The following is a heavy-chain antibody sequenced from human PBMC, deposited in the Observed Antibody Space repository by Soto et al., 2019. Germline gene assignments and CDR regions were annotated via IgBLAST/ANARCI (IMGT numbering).Heavy chain of an antibody. V-gene: IGHV3-72*01. J-gene: IGHJ6*03. Sequence: EGSLRLPCVPSGFTFSDQYMDWVRQNPGKGLEWVGRSRDKAHSYTTEYAASVKGRFTISRDDSKNSLYLQMNNLKTEDTAFYYCTKSAAEPHKWHYNMDGWG. CDR3: TKSAAEPHKWHYNMDG. D-gene: IGHD5-12*01. CDR1: GFTFSDQY. CDR2: SRDKAHSYTT.